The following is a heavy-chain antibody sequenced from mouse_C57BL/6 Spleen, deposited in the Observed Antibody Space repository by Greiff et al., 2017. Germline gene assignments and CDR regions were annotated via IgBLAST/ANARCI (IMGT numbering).Heavy chain of an antibody. CDR3: ARGGALYYFDY. V-gene: IGHV1-55*01. J-gene: IGHJ2*01. Sequence: QVHVKQSGAELVKPGASVKMSCKASGYTFTSYWITWVKQRPGQGLEWIGDIYPGSGSTNYNEKFKSKATLTVDTSSSTAYMQLSSLTSEDSAVYYCARGGALYYFDYWGQGTTLTVSS. CDR1: GYTFTSYW. CDR2: IYPGSGST.